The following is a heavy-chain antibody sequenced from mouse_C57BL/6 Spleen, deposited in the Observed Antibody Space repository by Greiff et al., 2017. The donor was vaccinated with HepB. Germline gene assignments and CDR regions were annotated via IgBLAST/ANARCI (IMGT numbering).Heavy chain of an antibody. V-gene: IGHV5-4*01. J-gene: IGHJ3*01. D-gene: IGHD1-1*01. Sequence: EVKLMESGGGLVKPGGSLKLSCAASGFTFSSYAMSWVRQTPEKRLEWVATISDGGSYTYYPDNVKGRFTISRDNAKNNLYLQMSHLKSEDTAMYYCAREGGSKAFAYWGQGTLVTVSA. CDR2: ISDGGSYT. CDR3: AREGGSKAFAY. CDR1: GFTFSSYA.